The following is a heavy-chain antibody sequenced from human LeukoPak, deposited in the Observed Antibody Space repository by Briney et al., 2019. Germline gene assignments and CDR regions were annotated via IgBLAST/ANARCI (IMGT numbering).Heavy chain of an antibody. CDR3: ARAQVSGGSCYSY. Sequence: ASVKVSCKASGYTFTGYYMHWVRQAPGQGLEWMGWINPNSGGTNYAQKFQGRVTMTTDTSTSTAYMELRSLRSDDTAVYYCARAQVSGGSCYSYWGQGTLVTVSP. D-gene: IGHD2-15*01. CDR2: INPNSGGT. J-gene: IGHJ4*02. CDR1: GYTFTGYY. V-gene: IGHV1-2*02.